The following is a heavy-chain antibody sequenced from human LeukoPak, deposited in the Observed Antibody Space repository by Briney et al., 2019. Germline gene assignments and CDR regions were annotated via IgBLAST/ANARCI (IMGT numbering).Heavy chain of an antibody. D-gene: IGHD2-2*01. CDR1: SESFSGYF. CDR3: ARWGTYASTSNWFDP. V-gene: IGHV4-34*01. Sequence: SETLSLTCAIYSESFSGYFWSWIRQPPGKGLEWIGEINYSGSTNYNPSLKSRVTISVDTSKNQFSLRLSSVTAADTAVYYCARWGTYASTSNWFDPWGQGTLVTVSS. J-gene: IGHJ5*02. CDR2: INYSGST.